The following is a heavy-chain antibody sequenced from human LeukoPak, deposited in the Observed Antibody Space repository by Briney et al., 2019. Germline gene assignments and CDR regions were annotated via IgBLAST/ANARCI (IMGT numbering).Heavy chain of an antibody. D-gene: IGHD2-2*01. CDR2: INPSGGST. CDR3: ARESRYCSSTSCYGGFDYYYGMDV. Sequence: ASVKVSFKASGYTFTIYYMHWVRQAPGQGLEWMGLINPSGGSTSYAQKFQGRVTMTRDTSTSTVYMELSSLRSEDTAVYYCARESRYCSSTSCYGGFDYYYGMDVWGKGTTVTVSS. CDR1: GYTFTIYY. J-gene: IGHJ6*04. V-gene: IGHV1-46*01.